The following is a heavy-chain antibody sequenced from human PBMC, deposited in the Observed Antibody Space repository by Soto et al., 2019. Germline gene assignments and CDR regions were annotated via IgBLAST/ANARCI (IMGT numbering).Heavy chain of an antibody. CDR2: INHSGST. D-gene: IGHD1-26*01. CDR3: ARGRIVGATRWFDP. CDR1: GGTFGGYD. J-gene: IGHJ5*02. Sequence: SETQCLTCGVYGGTFGGYDGSWIRQPPGKGLEWIGEINHSGSTNYNPSLKSRVTISVDTSKNQFSLKLSSVTAADTAVYYCARGRIVGATRWFDPWGQGTLVTVSS. V-gene: IGHV4-34*01.